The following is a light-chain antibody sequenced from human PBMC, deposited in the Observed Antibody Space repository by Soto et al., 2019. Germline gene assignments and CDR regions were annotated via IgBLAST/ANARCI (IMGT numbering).Light chain of an antibody. CDR1: QSVLYSSNNKNY. J-gene: IGKJ1*01. V-gene: IGKV4-1*01. Sequence: DIVMTQSPDSLAVSLGERATINCKSSQSVLYSSNNKNYLAWYQQKPGQPPKLPIYWASTRESGVPDRFSGSGSGTDFTLTISSLQAEDVAVYYCQQYYSAWTFGQGTKVDIK. CDR3: QQYYSAWT. CDR2: WAS.